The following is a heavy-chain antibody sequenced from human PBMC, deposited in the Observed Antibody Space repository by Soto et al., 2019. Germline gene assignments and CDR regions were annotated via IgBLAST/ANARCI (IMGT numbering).Heavy chain of an antibody. CDR1: GGSISSVGHY. D-gene: IGHD6-25*01. CDR2: IYYSGST. J-gene: IGHJ6*02. Sequence: SETLSLTCSVSGGSISSVGHYWTWIRQQPGKGLEWIGCIYYSGSTDYNPSLKSRVTISVDRSKNQFSLNLSSVTAADTAIYYCARESGGYDSSTRYGLDVWGQGTTVTVSS. CDR3: ARESGGYDSSTRYGLDV. V-gene: IGHV4-31*03.